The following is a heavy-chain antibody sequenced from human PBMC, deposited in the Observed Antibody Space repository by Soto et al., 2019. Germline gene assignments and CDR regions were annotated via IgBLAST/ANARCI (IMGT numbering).Heavy chain of an antibody. CDR1: GYSVSSSDYY. V-gene: IGHV4-39*01. J-gene: IGHJ6*02. Sequence: PSETLSLTCSVSGYSVSSSDYYWAWIRQPPGKGLEWIGSMLYSGLTYYNLSLKGRVTLSVDTSKNRFSVRLNSVTPSDTAVYYCAPLSVSLSGPYGIHVWGQGTTVAVSS. CDR2: MLYSGLT. CDR3: APLSVSLSGPYGIHV. D-gene: IGHD2-15*01.